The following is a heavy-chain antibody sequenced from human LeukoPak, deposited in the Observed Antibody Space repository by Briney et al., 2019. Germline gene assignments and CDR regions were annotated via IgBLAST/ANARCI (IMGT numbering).Heavy chain of an antibody. D-gene: IGHD3-22*01. Sequence: GGSLRLSCLASGYTFSSYSINWVRQAPGKGLEWVSSISVRSNYIYYADSVRGRSRISRDDARDSLFLEMNSLRAEDTAVYYCVRLRRNSDTSGFYYYYDFWGQGTLVTVSS. CDR1: GYTFSSYS. V-gene: IGHV3-21*01. CDR2: ISVRSNYI. CDR3: VRLRRNSDTSGFYYYYDF. J-gene: IGHJ4*02.